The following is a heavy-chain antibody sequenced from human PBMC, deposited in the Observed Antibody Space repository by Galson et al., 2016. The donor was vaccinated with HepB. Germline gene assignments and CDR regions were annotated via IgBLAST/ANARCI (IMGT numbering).Heavy chain of an antibody. V-gene: IGHV1-3*01. CDR1: GDTFTNFP. CDR3: ARGPVGHGGGWFVG. Sequence: SVKVSCKASGDTFTNFPLHWVRQAPGQRLEWMGWINAATGNTKYSQKLQGRVTITRDTSASTMYMELSSLRSADTAVYYCARGPVGHGGGWFVGWGQGTLVTVSS. J-gene: IGHJ5*02. CDR2: INAATGNT. D-gene: IGHD4-23*01.